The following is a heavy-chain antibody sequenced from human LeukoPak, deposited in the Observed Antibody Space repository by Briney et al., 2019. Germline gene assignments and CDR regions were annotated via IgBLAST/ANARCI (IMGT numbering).Heavy chain of an antibody. J-gene: IGHJ4*02. Sequence: SETLSLTCAVYGGSFSRYYWSWIRQPPGKALEWIGEINHSGSTNYNPSLKSRVTISVDTSKNQFSLKLSSVTAADTAVYYCATDFKMEVGAPDYWGQGTPVTVSS. CDR2: INHSGST. D-gene: IGHD1-26*01. CDR3: ATDFKMEVGAPDY. CDR1: GGSFSRYY. V-gene: IGHV4-34*01.